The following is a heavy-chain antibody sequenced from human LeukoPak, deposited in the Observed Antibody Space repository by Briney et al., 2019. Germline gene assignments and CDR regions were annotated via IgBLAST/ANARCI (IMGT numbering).Heavy chain of an antibody. CDR1: GLAVSSNY. CDR3: ARVDTGRGGGWVPFDY. CDR2: IYTDGSR. D-gene: IGHD3-10*01. J-gene: IGHJ4*02. Sequence: PGGSLRLSCAGSGLAVSSNYMTWVRQDPGKGVKWVSAIYTDGSRYYADSVKGRFTISRDNSKNTVYLQMNSLRSEDTAVYYCARVDTGRGGGWVPFDYWGQGTLVTVSS. V-gene: IGHV3-66*02.